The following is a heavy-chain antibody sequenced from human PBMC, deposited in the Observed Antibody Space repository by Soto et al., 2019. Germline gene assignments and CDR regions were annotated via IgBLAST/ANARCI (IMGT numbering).Heavy chain of an antibody. CDR2: ISYDGSNE. D-gene: IGHD3-22*01. CDR3: ARDWNYYDSSGYFDY. J-gene: IGHJ4*02. Sequence: PGGSLRLSCAASGFTFSSYAMHWVRQAPGKGLEWVAVISYDGSNEYYADSVKGRFTISRDNSKNTLYLQMNSLRAEDTAVYYCARDWNYYDSSGYFDYWGQGTLVTVSS. CDR1: GFTFSSYA. V-gene: IGHV3-30-3*01.